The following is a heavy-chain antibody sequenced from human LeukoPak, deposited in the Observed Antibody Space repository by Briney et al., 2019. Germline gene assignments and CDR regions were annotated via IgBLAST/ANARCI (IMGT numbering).Heavy chain of an antibody. CDR1: GFTFSSYS. Sequence: GGSLRLSCAASGFTFSSYSMNWVRQAPGKGLEWVSSISSSSSYIYYADSVKGRFTISRDNAKNSLYLQMNSLRAEDTAVYYCARVGYCTNGVCSIIDYWGQGTLVTVS. J-gene: IGHJ4*02. CDR2: ISSSSSYI. D-gene: IGHD2-8*01. CDR3: ARVGYCTNGVCSIIDY. V-gene: IGHV3-21*01.